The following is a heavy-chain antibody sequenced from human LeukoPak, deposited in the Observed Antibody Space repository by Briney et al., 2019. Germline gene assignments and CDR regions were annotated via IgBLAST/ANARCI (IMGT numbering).Heavy chain of an antibody. CDR1: GYTFTSYG. D-gene: IGHD3-3*01. V-gene: IGHV1-18*01. J-gene: IGHJ5*02. Sequence: ASVKVSCKASGYTFTSYGISWVRQAPGQGLEWMGWISAYNGNTNYAQKLQGRDTMTTDTSTSTAYMELRSLRSDDTAVYYCARDSVTIFGVVIPNWFDPWGQGTLVTVSS. CDR2: ISAYNGNT. CDR3: ARDSVTIFGVVIPNWFDP.